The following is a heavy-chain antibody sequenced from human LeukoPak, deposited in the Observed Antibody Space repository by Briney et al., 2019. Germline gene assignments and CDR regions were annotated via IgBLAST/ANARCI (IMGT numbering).Heavy chain of an antibody. J-gene: IGHJ4*02. Sequence: ASVKVSCKASGYSFTNHAIHWVRQAPGQRLEWMGWINVGNANTKYSQMFQGRATITRDTSANTAYMELSSLRSEDTAVYYCARRDRRHFDYWGQGTLVTVSS. CDR2: INVGNANT. V-gene: IGHV1-3*01. CDR3: ARRDRRHFDY. D-gene: IGHD3-22*01. CDR1: GYSFTNHA.